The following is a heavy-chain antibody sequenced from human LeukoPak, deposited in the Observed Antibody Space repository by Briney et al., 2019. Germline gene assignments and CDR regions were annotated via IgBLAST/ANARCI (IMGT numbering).Heavy chain of an antibody. J-gene: IGHJ5*02. CDR2: IYYSGST. CDR3: ARHFGSTRFSNWFDP. V-gene: IGHV4-39*01. Sequence: SETLSLTCTVSGGSISSSSYYWGWIRQPPGKGLEWIGSIYYSGSTYYNPSLKSRVTISVDTSKNQFSLKLSSVTAADTAVYYCARHFGSTRFSNWFDPWGQGTLVTVSS. D-gene: IGHD2-2*01. CDR1: GGSISSSSYY.